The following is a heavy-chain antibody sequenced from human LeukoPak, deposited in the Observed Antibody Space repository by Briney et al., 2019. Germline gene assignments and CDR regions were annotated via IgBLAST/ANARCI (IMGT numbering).Heavy chain of an antibody. Sequence: SETLSLTCAVYGGSFRDYYWSWIRQPPGKGLEWIGEINHSGSTNYNPSLKSRVTISVDTSKNQFSLKLSSVTAADTAVYYCAGSIAARPLDYWGQGTLVTVSS. D-gene: IGHD6-6*01. J-gene: IGHJ4*02. CDR1: GGSFRDYY. V-gene: IGHV4-34*01. CDR2: INHSGST. CDR3: AGSIAARPLDY.